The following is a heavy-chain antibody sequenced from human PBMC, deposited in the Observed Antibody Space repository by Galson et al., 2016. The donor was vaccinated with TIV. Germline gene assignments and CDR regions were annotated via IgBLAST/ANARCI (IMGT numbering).Heavy chain of an antibody. Sequence: SLRLSCAAFGFTFSSYAMSWVRQAPGKGLEWVAAISGSGGSTYYVDSVKGRFSISRDNSKNTVYLQMNSLRAEDTAVYYCAKNRKTIDYWGQGTLVTVSS. CDR2: ISGSGGST. V-gene: IGHV3-23*01. CDR1: GFTFSSYA. CDR3: AKNRKTIDY. D-gene: IGHD2/OR15-2a*01. J-gene: IGHJ4*02.